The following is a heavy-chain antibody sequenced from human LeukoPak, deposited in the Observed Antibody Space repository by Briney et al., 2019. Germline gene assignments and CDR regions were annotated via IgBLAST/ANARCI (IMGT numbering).Heavy chain of an antibody. J-gene: IGHJ4*02. Sequence: PSETLSLTCAVYGGSFSGYYWSWIRQPPGKGLEWIGEINHSGSTNYNPSLKSRVTISVDTSKNQFSLKLSSVTAADTAVYYCARVSYDILTGPVYYWGQGTLVTVSS. CDR3: ARVSYDILTGPVYY. CDR2: INHSGST. V-gene: IGHV4-34*01. CDR1: GGSFSGYY. D-gene: IGHD3-9*01.